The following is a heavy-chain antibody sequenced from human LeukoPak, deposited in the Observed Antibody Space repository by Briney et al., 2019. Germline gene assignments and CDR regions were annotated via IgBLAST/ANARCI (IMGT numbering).Heavy chain of an antibody. CDR3: AKDRGSGSLNWFDP. J-gene: IGHJ5*02. D-gene: IGHD1-26*01. Sequence: PGGSLRLSCAASGFTFSNYAMSWVRQAPGKGLEWVSALGGSGINTYYADSVKGRFTISRDNSKNTLYLQMNSLGAEDTAVYYCAKDRGSGSLNWFDPWGQGTLVTVSS. V-gene: IGHV3-23*01. CDR2: LGGSGINT. CDR1: GFTFSNYA.